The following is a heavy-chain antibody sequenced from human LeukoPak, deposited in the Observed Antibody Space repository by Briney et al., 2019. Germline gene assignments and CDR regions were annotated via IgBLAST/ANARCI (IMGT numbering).Heavy chain of an antibody. CDR1: GGSITGYY. D-gene: IGHD2-2*01. CDR2: IHASGGT. CDR3: ARGGAVVPGALCF. J-gene: IGHJ4*02. Sequence: SETLSLTCSVSGGSITGYYWSWIRQPPGKGLEWLGYIHASGGTNYSPRSRVTMSLDTSKKQFSLNLTSVTAADTAVYYCARGGAVVPGALCFWGQGTLVTVSS. V-gene: IGHV4-4*09.